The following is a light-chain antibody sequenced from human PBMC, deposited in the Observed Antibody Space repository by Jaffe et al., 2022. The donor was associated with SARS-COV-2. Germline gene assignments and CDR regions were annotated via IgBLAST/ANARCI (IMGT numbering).Light chain of an antibody. CDR1: HSLAYSDGNTY. CDR2: KVS. V-gene: IGKV2-30*01. Sequence: DVVMTQSPLSLPVTLGQPASISCRSSHSLAYSDGNTYLNWFLQRPGQSPRRLIYKVSNRDSGVPDRFSGSGSGTDFTLKISRVEAEDVGVYYCMQGTHWPRTFGQGTKVEIK. J-gene: IGKJ1*01. CDR3: MQGTHWPRT.